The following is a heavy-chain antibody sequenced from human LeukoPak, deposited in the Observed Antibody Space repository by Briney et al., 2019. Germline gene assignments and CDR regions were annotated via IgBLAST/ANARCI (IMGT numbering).Heavy chain of an antibody. J-gene: IGHJ4*02. V-gene: IGHV3-11*04. CDR1: GFTFSDYY. CDR2: ISSSGSTI. CDR3: ARDPPPYDDYNYFDY. Sequence: GGSLRLSCAASGFTFSDYYMSWIRQAPGKGLEWVSYISSSGSTIYYADSVKGRFTISRDNAKNSLYLQMNSLGAEDTAVYYCARDPPPYDDYNYFDYWGQGTLVTVSS. D-gene: IGHD4-17*01.